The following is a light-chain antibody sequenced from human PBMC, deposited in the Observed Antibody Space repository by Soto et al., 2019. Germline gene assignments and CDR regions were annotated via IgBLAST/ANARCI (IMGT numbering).Light chain of an antibody. CDR1: QSLLHSNGYNY. CDR3: MQARQTPFT. Sequence: DIVMTQSPLSLPVTPGEPASISCRSSQSLLHSNGYNYLDWYLQKPGQSPQLLIYLGSNRASGVPDRFSGSGSGTDFTLKISRVEPEDVGIYYCMQARQTPFTFGPGTKVDTK. V-gene: IGKV2-28*01. J-gene: IGKJ3*01. CDR2: LGS.